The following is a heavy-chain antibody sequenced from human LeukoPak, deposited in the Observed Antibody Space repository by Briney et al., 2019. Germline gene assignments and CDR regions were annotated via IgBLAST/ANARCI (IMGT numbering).Heavy chain of an antibody. CDR3: ARDGGHYGSGSYYTLRYYYYYMDV. Sequence: SETLSLTCTVSGYSISSGSYYWSWIRQPAGKGLEWIGRIYTSGSTNYNPSLKSRVTISVDTSKNQFSLKLSSVTAADTAVYYCARDGGHYGSGSYYTLRYYYYYMDVWGKGTTVTISS. D-gene: IGHD3-10*01. CDR2: IYTSGST. CDR1: GYSISSGSYY. V-gene: IGHV4-61*02. J-gene: IGHJ6*03.